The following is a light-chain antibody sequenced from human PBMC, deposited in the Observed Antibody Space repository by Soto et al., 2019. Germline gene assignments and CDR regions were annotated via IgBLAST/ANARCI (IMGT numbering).Light chain of an antibody. CDR2: GAS. V-gene: IGKV3-15*01. CDR1: QSVTSN. J-gene: IGKJ5*01. Sequence: EIVMTQSPATLSVSPGERATLSCRASQSVTSNLAWYQQKPGHAPRLLIYGASTRATGIPARFSGSGSGTEFTLTISSLQSEDFVFYYCQEYNNWPPTFGHGTRLEIK. CDR3: QEYNNWPPT.